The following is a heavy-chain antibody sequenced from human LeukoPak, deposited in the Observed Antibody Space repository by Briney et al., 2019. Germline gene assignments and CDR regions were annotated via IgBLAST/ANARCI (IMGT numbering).Heavy chain of an antibody. CDR3: ARVSAHHYYYYYMDV. D-gene: IGHD6-6*01. Sequence: PGGSLRLSCAASGFTFSDYYMSWIRQAPGKGLEWVSYISSSGSTLYYADSVKGRFTISRDNAKNSLYLQMNSLRAEATAVYYCARVSAHHYYYYYMDVWGKGTTVTVSS. CDR1: GFTFSDYY. CDR2: ISSSGSTL. V-gene: IGHV3-11*01. J-gene: IGHJ6*03.